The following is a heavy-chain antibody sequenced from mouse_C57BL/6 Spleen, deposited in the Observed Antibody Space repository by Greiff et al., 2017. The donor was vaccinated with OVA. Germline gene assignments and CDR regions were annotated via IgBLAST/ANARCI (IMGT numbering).Heavy chain of an antibody. D-gene: IGHD3-2*02. J-gene: IGHJ3*01. Sequence: QVHVKQPGAELVRPGSSVKLSCKASGYTFTSYWMHWVKQRPIQGLEWIGNIDPSDSETHYNQKFKDKATLTVDKSSSTAYMQLSSLTSEDSAVYYCASQTAQATYWGQGTLVTVSA. CDR1: GYTFTSYW. CDR2: IDPSDSET. CDR3: ASQTAQATY. V-gene: IGHV1-52*01.